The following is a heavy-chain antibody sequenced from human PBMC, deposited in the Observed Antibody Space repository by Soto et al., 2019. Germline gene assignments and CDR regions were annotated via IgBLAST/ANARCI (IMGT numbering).Heavy chain of an antibody. V-gene: IGHV3-30-3*01. D-gene: IGHD4-17*01. J-gene: IGHJ4*02. Sequence: GGSLRLSCAASGFTFSSYAMHWVRQAPGKGLEWVAVISYDGSNKYYADSVKGRFTISRDNSKNTLYLQMNSLRAEGTAVYYCARVATVTTPGDYWGQGTLVTVSS. CDR1: GFTFSSYA. CDR3: ARVATVTTPGDY. CDR2: ISYDGSNK.